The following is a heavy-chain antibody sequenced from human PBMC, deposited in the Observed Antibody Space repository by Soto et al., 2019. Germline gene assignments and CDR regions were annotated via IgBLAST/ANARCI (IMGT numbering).Heavy chain of an antibody. Sequence: ASLRLSCAASGFTFSSYSMNWVRQAPGKGLEWVSSISSSSSYIYYADSVKGRFTISRDNAKNSLYLQTNSLRAEDTAVYYCAREIIVVVPAARPTYYYYGMDVWGQGTTVTVSS. V-gene: IGHV3-21*01. D-gene: IGHD2-2*01. CDR2: ISSSSSYI. CDR1: GFTFSSYS. CDR3: AREIIVVVPAARPTYYYYGMDV. J-gene: IGHJ6*02.